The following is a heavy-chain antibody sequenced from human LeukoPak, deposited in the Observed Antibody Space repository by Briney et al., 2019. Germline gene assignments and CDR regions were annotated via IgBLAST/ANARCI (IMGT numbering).Heavy chain of an antibody. CDR3: ARDSLPVY. CDR1: GFTFSSYS. V-gene: IGHV3-48*04. J-gene: IGHJ4*02. CDR2: ISSSSSTI. Sequence: GGSLRLSCAASGFTFSSYSMNWVRQAPGKGLEWVSYISSSSSTIYYADSVKGRFTISRDNAKNSLYLQMNSLRAEDTAVYYCARDSLPVYWGQGTLVTVSS.